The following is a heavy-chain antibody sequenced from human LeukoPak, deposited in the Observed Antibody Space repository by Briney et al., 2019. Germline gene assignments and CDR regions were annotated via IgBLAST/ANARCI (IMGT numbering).Heavy chain of an antibody. D-gene: IGHD3-10*01. CDR2: FSSDGRST. CDR1: GFTFRSYD. Sequence: GGSLRLSCAASGFTFRSYDMHWVRQAPGKGLEWVAVFSSDGRSTFYAENVQGRFTLSRDNSKNTLCLQMNSLRAEDTAVYYCAKSYYYHSGSFDYWGQGTLVTVSS. J-gene: IGHJ4*02. V-gene: IGHV3-30*18. CDR3: AKSYYYHSGSFDY.